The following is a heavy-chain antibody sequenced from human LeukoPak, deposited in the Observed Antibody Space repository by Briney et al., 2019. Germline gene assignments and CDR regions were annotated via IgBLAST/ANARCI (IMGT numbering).Heavy chain of an antibody. V-gene: IGHV3-48*02. D-gene: IGHD6-19*01. J-gene: IGHJ4*02. CDR1: GFTFSSYS. CDR3: ARVRSGWYIDY. CDR2: ITGSSSTI. Sequence: PGGSLRLSCAASGFTFSSYSMNWVRQAPGKGLEWVSFITGSSSTIYYADSVKGRFTISRDNAKNSLYLQMNSLRDVDTAVYYCARVRSGWYIDYWGQGTLVTVSS.